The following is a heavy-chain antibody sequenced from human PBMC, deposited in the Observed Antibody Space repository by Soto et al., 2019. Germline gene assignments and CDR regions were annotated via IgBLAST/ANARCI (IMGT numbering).Heavy chain of an antibody. CDR1: GYSISSSNW. V-gene: IGHV4-28*01. CDR2: IYYSGST. D-gene: IGHD3-10*01. CDR3: ARSHSSSGVYFDY. J-gene: IGHJ4*02. Sequence: SETLSLTCAVSGYSISSSNWWGWIRQPPGKGLEWIGYIYYSGSTYYNPPLKSRVTMSVDTSKNQFSLKLSAVTAVDTAVYYCARSHSSSGVYFDYWGQGTLVTVSS.